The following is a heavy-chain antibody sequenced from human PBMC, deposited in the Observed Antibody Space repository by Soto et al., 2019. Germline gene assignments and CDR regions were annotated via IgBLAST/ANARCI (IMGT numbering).Heavy chain of an antibody. V-gene: IGHV2-5*02. CDR3: AHKYRITMLRGVIIRRDWFDP. CDR1: GFSLNTSGVG. CDR2: IYWDDDK. D-gene: IGHD3-10*01. J-gene: IGHJ5*02. Sequence: SGPTLVNPTQTLTLTCTFSGFSLNTSGVGVGWIRQPPGKALEWLALIYWDDDKRYSPSLKSRLTITKDTSKNQVVLTMTNMDPVDTATYYCAHKYRITMLRGVIIRRDWFDPWGQGTLVTVSS.